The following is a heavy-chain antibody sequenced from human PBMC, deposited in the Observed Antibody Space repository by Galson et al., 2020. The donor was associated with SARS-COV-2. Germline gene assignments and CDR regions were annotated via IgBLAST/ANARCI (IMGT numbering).Heavy chain of an antibody. D-gene: IGHD3-22*01. CDR1: GYTFTSYD. Sequence: GESLKISCKASGYTFTSYDINWVRQATGQGLEWMGWMNPNSGNTGYAQKFQGRVTMTRNTSISTAYMELSSLRSEDTAVYYCARGVKITMIVVVIGVVRRWFDPWGQGTLVTVSS. CDR3: ARGVKITMIVVVIGVVRRWFDP. V-gene: IGHV1-8*01. CDR2: MNPNSGNT. J-gene: IGHJ5*02.